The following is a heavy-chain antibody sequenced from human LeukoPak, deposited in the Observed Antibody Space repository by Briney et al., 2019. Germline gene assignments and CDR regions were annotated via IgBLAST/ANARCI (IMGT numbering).Heavy chain of an antibody. CDR3: ARETSLAGFASGLGFNY. CDR2: INGSGNT. D-gene: IGHD6-19*01. J-gene: IGHJ4*02. CDR1: GASISSWY. Sequence: SETLSLTCTVSGASISSWYWSWIRQPPGKGLEWIGYINGSGNTNYNPSLKSRVTMSIDTSKNQFSLMLTSVTAADTATYYCARETSLAGFASGLGFNYWGQGILVTASS. V-gene: IGHV4-59*01.